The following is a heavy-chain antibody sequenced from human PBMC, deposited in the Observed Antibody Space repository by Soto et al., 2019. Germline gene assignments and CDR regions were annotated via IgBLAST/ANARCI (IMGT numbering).Heavy chain of an antibody. CDR2: ISYDGSNK. CDR3: AKGTGTTGGWDY. Sequence: QVQLVESGGGVVXXXXSLRLSCAASGFTFSSYGMHWVRQAPGKGLEWVAVISYDGSNKYYADSVKGRFTISRDNSKNTLYLQMNSLRAEDTAVYYCAKGTGTTGGWDYWGQGTLVTVSS. D-gene: IGHD1-7*01. CDR1: GFTFSSYG. J-gene: IGHJ4*02. V-gene: IGHV3-30*18.